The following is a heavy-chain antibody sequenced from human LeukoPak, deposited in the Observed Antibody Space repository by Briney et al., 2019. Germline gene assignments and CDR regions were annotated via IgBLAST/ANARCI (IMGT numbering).Heavy chain of an antibody. CDR3: SRESRLFSPFGF. Sequence: SGTLSLTCGVSGGSISGTNWRSWVRQPPGQGLELIGEISLRGLTNYNPSLRSRLTMSLDESKTQFSLNLTSVTAADTAVYYCSRESRLFSPFGFWGQGTLVSVHS. CDR2: ISLRGLT. J-gene: IGHJ4*02. V-gene: IGHV4-4*02. CDR1: GGSISGTNW.